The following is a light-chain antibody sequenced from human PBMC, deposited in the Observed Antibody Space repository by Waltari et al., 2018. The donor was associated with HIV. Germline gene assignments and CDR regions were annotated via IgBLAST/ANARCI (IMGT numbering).Light chain of an antibody. Sequence: QAGLTQPPSLSKGLRQTATLTCTGNSHTVGNEGADWLPPRQGHPPKLLFYRNNNRPSGISERLSASRSGNTASLTITGLQPEDEADYYCAAWDNSLGAWLFGGGTKLTVL. J-gene: IGLJ3*02. V-gene: IGLV10-54*01. CDR2: RNN. CDR3: AAWDNSLGAWL. CDR1: SHTVGNEG.